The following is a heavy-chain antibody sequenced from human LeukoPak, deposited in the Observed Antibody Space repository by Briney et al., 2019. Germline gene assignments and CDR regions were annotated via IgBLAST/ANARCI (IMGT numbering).Heavy chain of an antibody. CDR3: VKGLDSVSPNYFDY. CDR1: GFTFSSYA. J-gene: IGHJ4*02. CDR2: ISSNGGSS. D-gene: IGHD3-3*01. V-gene: IGHV3-64D*09. Sequence: GWSLRLSCSASGFTFSSYAMHWVRQAPGKGLEYVSAISSNGGSSYYAASVKGRFTISRHNSKNTQYLQMSSLRAEDTAVDYCVKGLDSVSPNYFDYCGQGTLVTVAS.